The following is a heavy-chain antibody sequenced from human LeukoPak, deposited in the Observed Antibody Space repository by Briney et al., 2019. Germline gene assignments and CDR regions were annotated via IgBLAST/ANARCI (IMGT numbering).Heavy chain of an antibody. CDR2: IYSGGST. Sequence: GGSLRLSCAASGFRLSDYYMSWVRQAPGKGLEWVSVIYSGGSTYYADSVRGRFTISRDDSKNTLYLQMNSLRAEDTAVYYCAKGTGGGWAPFGYWGQGTLVTVSS. CDR3: AKGTGGGWAPFGY. CDR1: GFRLSDYY. D-gene: IGHD6-19*01. V-gene: IGHV3-66*01. J-gene: IGHJ4*02.